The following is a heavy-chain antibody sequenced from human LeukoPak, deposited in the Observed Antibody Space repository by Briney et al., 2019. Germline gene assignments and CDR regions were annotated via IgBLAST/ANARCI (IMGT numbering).Heavy chain of an antibody. CDR3: ARRSLDGDYVWGSCRYESYNWFDP. Sequence: ASVKVSCKASGYTFTSYDINWVRQAPGQGLEWMGWMNPNSGNTGYAQKFQGRVTMTRNTSISTAYMELSSLRSEDTAVYYCARRSLDGDYVWGSCRYESYNWFDPWGQGTLVTVSS. CDR1: GYTFTSYD. V-gene: IGHV1-8*01. D-gene: IGHD3-16*02. J-gene: IGHJ5*02. CDR2: MNPNSGNT.